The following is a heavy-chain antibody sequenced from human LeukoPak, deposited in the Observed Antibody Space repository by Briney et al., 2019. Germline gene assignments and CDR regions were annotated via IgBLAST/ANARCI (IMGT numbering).Heavy chain of an antibody. J-gene: IGHJ4*02. V-gene: IGHV4-59*01. Sequence: SETLSLTCTVSGGSISTYYWTWIRQPPGKGLEWIGYINYSGSTNYNPSLKSRVTMSVDTSKDQFSLRLSSVTAADTAVYYCARRSSGWEGNYFDYWGQGALVTVSS. CDR2: INYSGST. CDR3: ARRSSGWEGNYFDY. D-gene: IGHD6-19*01. CDR1: GGSISTYY.